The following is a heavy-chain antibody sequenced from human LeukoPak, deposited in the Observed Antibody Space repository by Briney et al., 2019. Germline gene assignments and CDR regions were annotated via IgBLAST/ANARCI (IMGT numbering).Heavy chain of an antibody. CDR3: ARVRGGYCSSTSCSLGFGAFDI. V-gene: IGHV3-7*03. CDR1: GFTFSSYW. CDR2: IKQDGSEK. Sequence: PGGSLRLSCAASGFTFSSYWMSWVRQAPGKGLEWVANIKQDGSEKYYVDSVKGRFTISRDNAKNSLYLQMNSLRAEDTAVYYCARVRGGYCSSTSCSLGFGAFDIWGQGTMVTVSS. J-gene: IGHJ3*02. D-gene: IGHD2-2*01.